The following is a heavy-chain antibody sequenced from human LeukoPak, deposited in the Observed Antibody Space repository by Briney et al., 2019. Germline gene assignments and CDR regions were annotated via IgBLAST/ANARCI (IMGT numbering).Heavy chain of an antibody. CDR3: ARTLAGYSSSSYYYYYMDV. CDR2: IYTSGST. V-gene: IGHV4-4*07. J-gene: IGHJ6*03. CDR1: GGSISSYY. D-gene: IGHD6-13*01. Sequence: PSETLSLTCTVSGGSISSYYWSWIRQPAGKGLEWIGRIYTSGSTNYNPSLKSRVTMSVDTSKNQFSPKLSSVTAADTAVYYCARTLAGYSSSSYYYYYMDVWGKGTTVTVSS.